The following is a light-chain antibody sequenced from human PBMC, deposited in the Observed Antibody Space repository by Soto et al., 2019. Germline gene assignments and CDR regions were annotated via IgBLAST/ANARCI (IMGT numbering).Light chain of an antibody. CDR1: QSISFY. Sequence: EIVLTQSPATLSLSPVERATLSCRASQSISFYLTWYQHKPGQAPRLLIYDASNRATGIPARFSGSGYGTDFTLTISSLEPEDFAVYYCQQRSNWPTFGQGTRLEIK. V-gene: IGKV3-11*01. CDR2: DAS. CDR3: QQRSNWPT. J-gene: IGKJ5*01.